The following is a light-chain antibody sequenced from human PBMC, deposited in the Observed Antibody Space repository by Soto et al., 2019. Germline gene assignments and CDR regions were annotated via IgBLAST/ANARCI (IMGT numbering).Light chain of an antibody. CDR3: QQHGASIT. CDR1: QNVNNTF. Sequence: VLTQSPRTLSLSPGERATLSCRASQNVNNTFVAWYQQKPGQAPSLLIYGVSDRATGVPDRFSGSGSGTDFTLTISRLEPEDFAVYYCQQHGASITFGGGTRVENK. V-gene: IGKV3-20*01. CDR2: GVS. J-gene: IGKJ4*01.